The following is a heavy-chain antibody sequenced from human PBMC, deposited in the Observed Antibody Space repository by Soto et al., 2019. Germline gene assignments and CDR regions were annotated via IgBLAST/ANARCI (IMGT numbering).Heavy chain of an antibody. Sequence: SETLSLTCTVSGGSISRYFWSWIRQSPGKGLEWIGYIFYTGSTTYNPSLKSRVTISIDTSKNQFSLKLSSLTAADTAVYYCAHFSDLEWFDPWGQGTLVTVSS. J-gene: IGHJ5*02. CDR1: GGSISRYF. D-gene: IGHD2-21*01. CDR3: AHFSDLEWFDP. V-gene: IGHV4-59*01. CDR2: IFYTGST.